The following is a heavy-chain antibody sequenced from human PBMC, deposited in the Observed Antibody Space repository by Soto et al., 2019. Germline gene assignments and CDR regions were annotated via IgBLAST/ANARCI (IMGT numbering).Heavy chain of an antibody. Sequence: EVQLLESGGGLVQPGGSLRLSCAASGFTFSSYAMSWVRQAPGKGLEWVSAISGSGGSTYYADSVKGRFTISRDNSKNTLYLQVNSLRAEDTAVYYCAKVPYYDFWSGNLYDPWGQGTLVTVSS. CDR3: AKVPYYDFWSGNLYDP. V-gene: IGHV3-23*01. J-gene: IGHJ5*02. CDR1: GFTFSSYA. D-gene: IGHD3-3*01. CDR2: ISGSGGST.